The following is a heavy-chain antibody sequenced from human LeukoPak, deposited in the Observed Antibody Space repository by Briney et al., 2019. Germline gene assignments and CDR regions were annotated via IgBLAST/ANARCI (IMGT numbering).Heavy chain of an antibody. J-gene: IGHJ3*02. Sequence: SETLSLTCTVSGYPISSGYYWGWIRQPPGKGLEWIGSIYYSGSTYYNPSLKSRVTISVDTSKNQFSLKLSSVTAADTAVYYCARGGSGWYRNAFDIWGQGTMVTVSS. D-gene: IGHD6-19*01. V-gene: IGHV4-38-2*02. CDR3: ARGGSGWYRNAFDI. CDR2: IYYSGST. CDR1: GYPISSGYY.